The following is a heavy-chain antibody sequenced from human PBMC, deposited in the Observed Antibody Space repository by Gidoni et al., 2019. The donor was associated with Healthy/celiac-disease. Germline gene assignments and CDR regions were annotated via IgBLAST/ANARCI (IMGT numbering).Heavy chain of an antibody. CDR2: ISYEGSNK. Sequence: QGQLVESGGGVVQPGRSLRLSCAASGFTFRDYGMHWVRQAPGKGLEWVTFISYEGSNKYYVDSVKGRFTISRDNSKNTLSLQMSSLRPEDTAVYYCAKQENRQYYDTSGSPDYWGQGTLVTVSS. V-gene: IGHV3-30*18. D-gene: IGHD3-22*01. CDR1: GFTFRDYG. CDR3: AKQENRQYYDTSGSPDY. J-gene: IGHJ4*02.